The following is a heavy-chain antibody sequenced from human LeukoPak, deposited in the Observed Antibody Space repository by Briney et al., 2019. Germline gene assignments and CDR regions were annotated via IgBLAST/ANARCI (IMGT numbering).Heavy chain of an antibody. CDR2: IYTSGIT. V-gene: IGHV4-39*07. Sequence: SETLSLTCTVSGGSISSSSYYWGWIRQPPGKGLEWIGRIYTSGITDYNPSLKSRVAISLDTSNNHFSLRLGSVTAADTAVYYCARSRARYYNSRGYYPDSWGQGTLVTVSS. J-gene: IGHJ4*02. CDR3: ARSRARYYNSRGYYPDS. CDR1: GGSISSSSYY. D-gene: IGHD3-22*01.